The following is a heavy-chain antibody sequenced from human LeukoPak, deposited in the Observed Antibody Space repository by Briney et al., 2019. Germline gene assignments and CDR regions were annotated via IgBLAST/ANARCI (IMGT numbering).Heavy chain of an antibody. Sequence: PGGSLRLSCAASGFTFSSYSMNWVRQAPGKGLEWVSSISSSSSYIYYADSVKGRFTISRDNAKNSLYLQMNSLRAEDTAVYYCARDSSAVDDAFDIWGQGTMVTVSS. J-gene: IGHJ3*02. CDR3: ARDSSAVDDAFDI. CDR1: GFTFSSYS. D-gene: IGHD6-19*01. V-gene: IGHV3-21*01. CDR2: ISSSSSYI.